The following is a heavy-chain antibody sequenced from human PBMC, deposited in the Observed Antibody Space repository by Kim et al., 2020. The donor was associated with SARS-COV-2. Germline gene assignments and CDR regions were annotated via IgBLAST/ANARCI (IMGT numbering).Heavy chain of an antibody. D-gene: IGHD3-22*01. CDR2: LWYDGSNK. Sequence: GGSLRLSCAASGFTFSSYGMHWVRQAPGKGLEWVAVLWYDGSNKYYADSVKGRFTISRDNSKNKLYLQMNSLRAEDTAVYYGARWYYYDSSGDYYVNYYDYVMDVGGQSTTVTVSS. V-gene: IGHV3-33*01. J-gene: IGHJ6*02. CDR1: GFTFSSYG. CDR3: ARWYYYDSSGDYYVNYYDYVMDV.